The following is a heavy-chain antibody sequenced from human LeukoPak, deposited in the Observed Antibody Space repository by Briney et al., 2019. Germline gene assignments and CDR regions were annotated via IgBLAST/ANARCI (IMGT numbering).Heavy chain of an antibody. Sequence: ASETLSLTCTVSGGSISSYYWSWIRQPPGKGLEWIGYIYTSGSTNYNPSLKSRVTISVDTSKNQFSLKLSSVTAAGTAVYYCASSYGQEFDPWGQGTLVTVSS. V-gene: IGHV4-4*09. CDR1: GGSISSYY. CDR3: ASSYGQEFDP. D-gene: IGHD3-10*01. J-gene: IGHJ5*02. CDR2: IYTSGST.